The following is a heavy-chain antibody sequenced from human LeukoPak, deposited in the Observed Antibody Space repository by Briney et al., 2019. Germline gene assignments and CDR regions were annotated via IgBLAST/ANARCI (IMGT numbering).Heavy chain of an antibody. Sequence: SETLSLTCAVYGGSFSGYYWSWIRQPPGKGLEWIGEINHSGSTNYNPSLKSRVTISVDTSKNQFSLKLSSVTAADTAVYYCARGRGSSWHPAEYFQHWGQGTLVTVSP. J-gene: IGHJ1*01. D-gene: IGHD6-13*01. V-gene: IGHV4-34*01. CDR2: INHSGST. CDR3: ARGRGSSWHPAEYFQH. CDR1: GGSFSGYY.